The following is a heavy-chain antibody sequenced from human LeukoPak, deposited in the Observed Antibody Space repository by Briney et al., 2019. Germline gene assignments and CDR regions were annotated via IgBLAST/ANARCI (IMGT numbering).Heavy chain of an antibody. Sequence: SETLSLTCAVSGYSISSGYYWGWIRQSPGKGLEWIGIIYHSGSTYYNPSLKSRVTISVDTSKNQFSLGVTSVTAADTAVYYCARHFVRSGSYWADYWGQGTLVTVSS. D-gene: IGHD1-26*01. CDR2: IYHSGST. CDR1: GYSISSGYY. J-gene: IGHJ4*02. V-gene: IGHV4-38-2*01. CDR3: ARHFVRSGSYWADY.